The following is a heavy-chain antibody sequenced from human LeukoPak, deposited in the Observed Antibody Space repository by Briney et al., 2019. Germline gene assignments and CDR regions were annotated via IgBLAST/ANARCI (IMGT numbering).Heavy chain of an antibody. CDR3: ARVRGYYDSSGYEH. CDR1: GASISSYY. CDR2: IYYSGST. D-gene: IGHD3-22*01. V-gene: IGHV4-59*01. Sequence: KASETLSLTCTVSGASISSYYWSWIRQPPGKGLEWIGYIYYSGSTNYNPALKSRVTISEDTSKNQISLKLSSVTAADTAVYYCARVRGYYDSSGYEHWGQGTLITVSS. J-gene: IGHJ4*02.